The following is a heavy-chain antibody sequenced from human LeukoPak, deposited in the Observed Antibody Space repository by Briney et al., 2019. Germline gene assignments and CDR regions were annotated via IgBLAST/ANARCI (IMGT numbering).Heavy chain of an antibody. Sequence: SETLSLTCTVSSASMNSYSWTWIRQPPGRGLEWIAYMSNSGLTNYNPSLKSRVTISVDMSKSQFSLKLSSVTAADTAVYYCACYSGSYWAGAFDIWGQGTMVTVSS. CDR3: ACYSGSYWAGAFDI. V-gene: IGHV4-4*09. D-gene: IGHD1-26*01. J-gene: IGHJ3*02. CDR1: SASMNSYS. CDR2: MSNSGLT.